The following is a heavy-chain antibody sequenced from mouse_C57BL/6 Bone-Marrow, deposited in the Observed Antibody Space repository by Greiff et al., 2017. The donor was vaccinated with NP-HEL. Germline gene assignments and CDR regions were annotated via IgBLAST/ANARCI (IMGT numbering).Heavy chain of an antibody. CDR1: GYTFTSYG. J-gene: IGHJ2*01. CDR3: ARGVYCGSSLYYFDY. CDR2: IYPRSGNT. V-gene: IGHV1-81*01. D-gene: IGHD1-1*01. Sequence: VQLQQSGAELARPGASVKLSCKASGYTFTSYGISWVKQRTGQGLEWIGEIYPRSGNTYYNEKFKGKATLTADKSSSTAYMELRSLTSEDSAVYFCARGVYCGSSLYYFDYWGQGTTLTVSS.